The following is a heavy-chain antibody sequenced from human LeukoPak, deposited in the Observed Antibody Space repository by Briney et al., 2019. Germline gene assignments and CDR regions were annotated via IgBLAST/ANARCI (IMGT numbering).Heavy chain of an antibody. J-gene: IGHJ4*02. CDR3: ARLGRIVGAHFDY. CDR2: IYSGGST. V-gene: IGHV3-66*02. Sequence: GGSLRLSCAASGFTVSSNYMSWVRQAPGKGLEWVSVIYSGGSTYYADSVEGRFTISRDNSKNTLYLQMNSLRAEDTAVYYCARLGRIVGAHFDYWGQGTLVTVSS. D-gene: IGHD1-26*01. CDR1: GFTVSSNY.